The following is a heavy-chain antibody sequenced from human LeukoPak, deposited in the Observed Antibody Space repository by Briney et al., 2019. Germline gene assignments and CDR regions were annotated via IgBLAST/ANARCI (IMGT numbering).Heavy chain of an antibody. CDR2: INHSGST. CDR3: ARDLAYDSSGTFDY. D-gene: IGHD3-22*01. V-gene: IGHV4-34*01. Sequence: PSETLSLTCAVYGGSFSGYYWSWIRQPPGKGLEWIGEINHSGSTNYNPSLKSRVTISVDTSKNQFSLKLSSVTAADTAVYYCARDLAYDSSGTFDYWGQGTLVTVSS. CDR1: GGSFSGYY. J-gene: IGHJ4*02.